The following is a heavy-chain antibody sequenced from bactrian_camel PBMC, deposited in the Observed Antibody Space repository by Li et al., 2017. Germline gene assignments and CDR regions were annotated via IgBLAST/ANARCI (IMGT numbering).Heavy chain of an antibody. V-gene: IGHV3S6*01. J-gene: IGHJ6*01. CDR2: ISLETGDT. CDR1: GLDFSNYC. CDR3: AARGPYCYTKLSVRDFTY. D-gene: IGHD2*01. Sequence: HVQLVESGGGSVQPGGSLRLSCAASGLDFSNYCMAWFRQAPGEEREGVATISLETGDTDYADSVKDRFTISQDGAENTVYLQMNGLKPEDTAMYYCAARGPYCYTKLSVRDFTYWGQGTQVTVS.